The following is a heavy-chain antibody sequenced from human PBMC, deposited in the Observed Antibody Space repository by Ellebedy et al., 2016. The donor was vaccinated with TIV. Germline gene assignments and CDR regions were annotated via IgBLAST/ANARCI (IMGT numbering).Heavy chain of an antibody. CDR2: IPRDSDAM. J-gene: IGHJ3*02. CDR1: GFTFSSFS. CDR3: VRDLHWAFDI. Sequence: GESLKISCSASGFTFSSFSMNWVRPAPGKGLEWVSYIPRDSDAMSYADSVKGRFTISRDNAKNSLYLQMNSLRDADTAVYYCVRDLHWAFDIWGQGTVVTVSS. V-gene: IGHV3-48*02. D-gene: IGHD1-1*01.